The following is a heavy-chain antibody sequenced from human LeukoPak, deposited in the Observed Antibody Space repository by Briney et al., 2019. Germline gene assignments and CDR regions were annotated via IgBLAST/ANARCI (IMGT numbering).Heavy chain of an antibody. V-gene: IGHV4-59*08. J-gene: IGHJ4*02. Sequence: SETLSPTCTVSGGSISSYYWSWIRQPPGKGLEWIGYIYYSGSTNYNPSLKSRVTISVDTSKNQFSLKLSSVTAADTAVYYCARLTYYYGSGSPNFDYWGQGTLVTVSS. CDR1: GGSISSYY. CDR3: ARLTYYYGSGSPNFDY. CDR2: IYYSGST. D-gene: IGHD3-10*01.